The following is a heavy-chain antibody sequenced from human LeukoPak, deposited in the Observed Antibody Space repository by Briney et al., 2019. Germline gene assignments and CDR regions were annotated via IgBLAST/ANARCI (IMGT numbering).Heavy chain of an antibody. Sequence: PGGSLRLSCAASGFTVSSNYMSWVRQAPGKGLEWVSVIYSGGSTYYADSVKGRFTISRDNSKNTLYLQMNSLRAEDTAVYYCASPRSSSWSALDYWGQGTLVTVSS. CDR2: IYSGGST. D-gene: IGHD6-13*01. J-gene: IGHJ4*02. CDR3: ASPRSSSWSALDY. V-gene: IGHV3-66*01. CDR1: GFTVSSNY.